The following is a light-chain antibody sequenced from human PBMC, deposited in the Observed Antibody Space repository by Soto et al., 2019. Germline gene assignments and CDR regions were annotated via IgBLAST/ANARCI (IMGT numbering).Light chain of an antibody. CDR1: QSVRSSY. CDR3: QQYGSSPPIT. V-gene: IGKV3-20*01. Sequence: EIVLTQSPGTLSLSPGERATLSCRASQSVRSSYLAWYQQKPGQAPRLLIYGATRRATGIPDRFSGSGSGTDFTLTISRLEPEDFAVYYCQQYGSSPPITFGQGTRLAIK. CDR2: GAT. J-gene: IGKJ5*01.